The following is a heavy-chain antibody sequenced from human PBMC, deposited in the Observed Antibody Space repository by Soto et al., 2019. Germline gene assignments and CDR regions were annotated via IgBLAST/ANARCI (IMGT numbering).Heavy chain of an antibody. CDR2: ISGSGGST. CDR3: ARGGYGRVFDC. J-gene: IGHJ4*02. Sequence: EVQLVESGGGLVKPGGSLRLSCAASGFTFSSYALSWVRQAPGEGLEWVSGISGSGGSTNYADSVKGRFTISRDNSKDTLFLQMSSLRAEDTAVYYCARGGYGRVFDCWGQGSLVTVSS. CDR1: GFTFSSYA. D-gene: IGHD2-15*01. V-gene: IGHV3-23*04.